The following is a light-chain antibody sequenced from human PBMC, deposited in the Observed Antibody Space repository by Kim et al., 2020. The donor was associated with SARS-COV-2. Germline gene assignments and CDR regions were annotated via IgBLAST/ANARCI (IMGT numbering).Light chain of an antibody. CDR2: DVT. J-gene: IGLJ7*01. CDR3: SSYTTSSTVV. CDR1: SSDIGAYNY. V-gene: IGLV2-14*03. Sequence: QSALTQPASVSGSPGQSITISCSGSSSDIGAYNYVSWYQQYPGTAPKLLIYDVTYRPSGVSDRFSGSKSGNTASLIISGLQAEDEADYYCSSYTTSSTVVFGGGTQLTVL.